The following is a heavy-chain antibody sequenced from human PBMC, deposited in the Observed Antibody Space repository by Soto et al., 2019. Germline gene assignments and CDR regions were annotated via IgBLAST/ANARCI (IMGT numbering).Heavy chain of an antibody. CDR3: AKALPAAMEAYYYYMDV. Sequence: GGSLRLXCAASGFTFDDYAMHWVRQAPGKGLEWVSGISWNSGSIGYADSVKGRFTISRDNAKNSLYLQMNSLRAEDTALYYCAKALPAAMEAYYYYMDVWGKGTTVTVSS. CDR1: GFTFDDYA. J-gene: IGHJ6*03. CDR2: ISWNSGSI. D-gene: IGHD2-2*01. V-gene: IGHV3-9*01.